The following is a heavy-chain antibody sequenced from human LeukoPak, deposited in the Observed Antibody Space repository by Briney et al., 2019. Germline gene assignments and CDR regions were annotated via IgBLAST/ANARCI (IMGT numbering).Heavy chain of an antibody. CDR2: ISTSSSYI. CDR3: ARTWGYSHYWFDP. D-gene: IGHD6-13*01. CDR1: GFTFSSYN. Sequence: GGSLRLSCAASGFTFSSYNMNWVRQAPGKGLEWVSSISTSSSYIYYADSVKGRFTISRDNARNSLYLQMNSLRAEDTAVYYCARTWGYSHYWFDPWGQGTLVTVSS. J-gene: IGHJ5*02. V-gene: IGHV3-21*01.